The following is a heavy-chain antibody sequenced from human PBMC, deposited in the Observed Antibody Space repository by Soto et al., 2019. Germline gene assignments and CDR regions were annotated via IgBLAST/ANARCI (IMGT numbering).Heavy chain of an antibody. CDR2: ISGSGGST. Sequence: GGSLRLSCAASGFTFSSYAMSWVRQAPGKGLEWVSAISGSGGSTYYADSVKGRFTISRDNSKNTLYLQMNSLRAEDTTVYDCAKDGRQLVQEPFDCWGQGTLVTVSS. D-gene: IGHD6-13*01. CDR3: AKDGRQLVQEPFDC. J-gene: IGHJ4*02. CDR1: GFTFSSYA. V-gene: IGHV3-23*01.